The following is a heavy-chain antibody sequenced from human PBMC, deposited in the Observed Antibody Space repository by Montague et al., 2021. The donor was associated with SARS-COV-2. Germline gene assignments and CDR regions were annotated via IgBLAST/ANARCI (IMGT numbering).Heavy chain of an antibody. J-gene: IGHJ4*02. V-gene: IGHV4-61*01. CDR2: LFHIDTA. CDR3: TRGIDSYKTGY. D-gene: IGHD6-13*01. CDR1: DGSVISTYPH. Sequence: TLSLTCTVSDGSVISTYPHWHWVRPSPGRVLEWIGGYLFHIDTADFNASLRSRVTISVDTSKNQFSLKLTSVTAADTAVYYCTRGIDSYKTGYWGQGIQVTVSS.